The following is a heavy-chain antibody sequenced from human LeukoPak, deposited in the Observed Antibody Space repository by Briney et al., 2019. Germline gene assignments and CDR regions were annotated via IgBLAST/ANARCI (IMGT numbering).Heavy chain of an antibody. Sequence: ASVKVSCKASGYTFTSYGISWVRQAPGQGLEWMGWINAYNGNTNYAQKFQGRVTMTTDTSTSTAYMELRSLRSDDTAVYYCARDXAARPSLGIDYWGQGTLVTVSS. J-gene: IGHJ4*02. CDR1: GYTFTSYG. V-gene: IGHV1-18*01. CDR2: INAYNGNT. CDR3: ARDXAARPSLGIDY. D-gene: IGHD6-6*01.